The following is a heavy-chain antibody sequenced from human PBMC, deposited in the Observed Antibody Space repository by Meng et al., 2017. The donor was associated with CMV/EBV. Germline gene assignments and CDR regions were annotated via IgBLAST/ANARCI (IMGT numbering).Heavy chain of an antibody. J-gene: IGHJ6*02. CDR2: IYSGGST. CDR3: ARPIPAERITIFGVALSGMDV. Sequence: GGSLRLSCAASGFTVSSNYMSWVRQAPGKGLEWVSVIYSGGSTYYADSVKGRFTISRDNSKNTLYLQMNSLRAEDTAVYYCARPIPAERITIFGVALSGMDVWDQGTTVTVSS. CDR1: GFTVSSNY. D-gene: IGHD3-3*01. V-gene: IGHV3-53*01.